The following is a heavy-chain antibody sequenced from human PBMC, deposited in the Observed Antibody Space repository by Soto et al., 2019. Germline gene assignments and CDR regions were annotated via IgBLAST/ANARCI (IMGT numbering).Heavy chain of an antibody. J-gene: IGHJ3*02. CDR3: ARRYGKNAFDI. CDR1: GGSISSYY. D-gene: IGHD5-18*01. Sequence: QVQLQESGPGLVKPSETLSLTCTVSGGSISSYYWSWIRQPPGKGLEWIGYIYYSGSTNYNPSLKSPFTISVDTSMTQFSLKLCSVTAADTAVYYCARRYGKNAFDIWGQGTMVTVSS. CDR2: IYYSGST. V-gene: IGHV4-59*01.